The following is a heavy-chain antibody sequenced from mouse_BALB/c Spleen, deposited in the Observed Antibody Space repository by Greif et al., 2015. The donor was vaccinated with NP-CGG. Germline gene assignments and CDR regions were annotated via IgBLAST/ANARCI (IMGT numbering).Heavy chain of an antibody. CDR2: ISDGGSYT. V-gene: IGHV5-4*02. CDR1: GFTFSDYY. Sequence: EVMLVESGGGLVKPGGSLKLSCAASGFTFSDYYMYWVRQTPEKRLEWVATISDGGSYTYYPDSVKGRFTISRDNAKNNLYLQMSSLKSEDTAMYYCAREEDSGYYFDYWGQGTTLTVSS. D-gene: IGHD1-2*01. J-gene: IGHJ2*01. CDR3: AREEDSGYYFDY.